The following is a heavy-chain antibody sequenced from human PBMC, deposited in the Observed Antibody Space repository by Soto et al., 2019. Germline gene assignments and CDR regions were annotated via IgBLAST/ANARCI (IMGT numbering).Heavy chain of an antibody. Sequence: GGSLRLSCAASGFTFSSYDMHWVRQATGKGLEWVSAIGTAGDTYYPGSVKGRFTISRENAKNSLYLQMNSLRAGDTAVYYCARGVGAAGMDVWGQGTTVTVSS. CDR1: GFTFSSYD. J-gene: IGHJ6*02. CDR3: ARGVGAAGMDV. CDR2: IGTAGDT. V-gene: IGHV3-13*01. D-gene: IGHD6-13*01.